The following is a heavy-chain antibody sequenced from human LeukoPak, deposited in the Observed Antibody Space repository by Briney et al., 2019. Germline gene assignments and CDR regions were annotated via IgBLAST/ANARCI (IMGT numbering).Heavy chain of an antibody. CDR2: IYYRGST. D-gene: IGHD4-17*01. V-gene: IGHV4-39*01. CDR1: GGSISSSSYY. Sequence: PSETLSLTCTVSGGSISSSSYYWGWIRQPPGKGLEWIGSIYYRGSTYYNPSLKSRVTISVDTSKNQFSLKLSSVTAADTAVYYCARLGTTVTTDYWGRGTLVTVSS. J-gene: IGHJ4*02. CDR3: ARLGTTVTTDY.